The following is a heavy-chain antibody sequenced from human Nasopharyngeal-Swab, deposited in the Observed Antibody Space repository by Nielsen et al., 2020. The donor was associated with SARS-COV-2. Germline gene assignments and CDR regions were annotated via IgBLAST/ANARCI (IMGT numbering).Heavy chain of an antibody. CDR3: ARGRQQWLIYDY. CDR2: IYCSGTT. CDR1: GGSMNSNNYY. V-gene: IGHV4-39*07. Sequence: ESLKISCTVSGGSMNSNNYYWGWIRQPPEKGLEWIGSIYCSGTTYYNPSLKSRVTISVDTSKNQFSLNLSSVTAADTAVYYCARGRQQWLIYDYWGQGTLVTVSS. J-gene: IGHJ4*02. D-gene: IGHD6-19*01.